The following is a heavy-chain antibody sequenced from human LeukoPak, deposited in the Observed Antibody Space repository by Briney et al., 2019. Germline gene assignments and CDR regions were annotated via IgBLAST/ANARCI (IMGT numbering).Heavy chain of an antibody. CDR2: MNPNSGNT. V-gene: IGHV1-8*01. CDR3: ASLAPYYGSGSYYKTFDY. Sequence: GASVKVSCKASGYTFTSYDINWVRQATGQGLEWMGWMNPNSGNTGYAQKFQGRVTMTRNTSISTAYMELSSLRSEDTAVYYCASLAPYYGSGSYYKTFDYWGQGTLVTVSS. J-gene: IGHJ4*02. CDR1: GYTFTSYD. D-gene: IGHD3-10*01.